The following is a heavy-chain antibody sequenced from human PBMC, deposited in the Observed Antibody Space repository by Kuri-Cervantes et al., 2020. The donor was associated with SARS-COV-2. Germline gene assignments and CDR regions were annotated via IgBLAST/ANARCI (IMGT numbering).Heavy chain of an antibody. CDR2: IYTSGST. Sequence: GSLRLSCTVSGGSISSYYWSWIRQPAGKGLEWIGRIYTSGSTNYNPSLKGRVTISVDTSKNQFSLKLSSVTAADTAVYYCARHMAGAHDAFDIWGQGTMVTVSS. V-gene: IGHV4-4*07. J-gene: IGHJ3*02. CDR1: GGSISSYY. CDR3: ARHMAGAHDAFDI. D-gene: IGHD6-19*01.